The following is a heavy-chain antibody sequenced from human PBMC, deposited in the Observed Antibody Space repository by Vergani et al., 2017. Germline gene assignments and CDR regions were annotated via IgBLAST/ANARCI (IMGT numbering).Heavy chain of an antibody. CDR2: ISYDGSNK. CDR3: ANRGKTPGDY. J-gene: IGHJ4*02. V-gene: IGHV3-30-3*01. D-gene: IGHD3-10*01. Sequence: QVQLVESGGGVVQPGRSLRLSCAASGFTFSSYAMHWVRQAPGKGLEWVAVISYDGSNKYYADSVKGRFTISRDNSKNTLYLQMNSLRAEDTAVYYCANRGKTPGDYWGQGTLVTVSS. CDR1: GFTFSSYA.